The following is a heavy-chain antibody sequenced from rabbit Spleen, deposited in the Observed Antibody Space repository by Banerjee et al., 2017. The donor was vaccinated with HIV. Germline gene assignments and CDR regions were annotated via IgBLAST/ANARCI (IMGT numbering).Heavy chain of an antibody. Sequence: QSLEESGGDLVKPGASLTLTCTASGFSFSSTYYMCWVRQPPGKGLEWIGCIYPGSSGTTYYASWAKGRFTISKTSSTTVTLQMTSLTAADTATYFCARDTATSFSSYGMDLWGPGTLVTVS. V-gene: IGHV1S40*01. CDR2: IYPGSSGTT. CDR3: ARDTATSFSSYGMDL. J-gene: IGHJ6*01. D-gene: IGHD1-1*01. CDR1: GFSFSSTYY.